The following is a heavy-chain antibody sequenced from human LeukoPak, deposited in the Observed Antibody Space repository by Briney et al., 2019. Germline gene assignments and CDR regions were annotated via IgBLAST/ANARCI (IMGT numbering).Heavy chain of an antibody. J-gene: IGHJ6*02. CDR1: GGSFSGYY. D-gene: IGHD2-15*01. Sequence: PSETLSLTCAVYGGSFSGYYWSWIRQPPGKGLEWIGEINHSGSTNYNPSLKSRVTISVDTSKNQFSLKLSSVTAADTAVYYCASIQLASNYYYYGMDVWGQGTTVTVSS. CDR3: ASIQLASNYYYYGMDV. V-gene: IGHV4-34*01. CDR2: INHSGST.